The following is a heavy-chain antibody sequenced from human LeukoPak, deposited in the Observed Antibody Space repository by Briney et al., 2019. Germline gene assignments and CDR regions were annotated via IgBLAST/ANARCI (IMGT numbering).Heavy chain of an antibody. D-gene: IGHD5-12*01. CDR2: IKQDGSEK. CDR3: ARNSGYDFDYYYYGMDV. Sequence: GGSLRLSCAASGFTFSSYWMSWVRQAPGKGLEWVANIKQDGSEKYYVDSVKGRFTISRDNAKNSLYLQMNSLRAEVTAVYHCARNSGYDFDYYYYGMDVWGQGTTVTVSS. J-gene: IGHJ6*02. V-gene: IGHV3-7*01. CDR1: GFTFSSYW.